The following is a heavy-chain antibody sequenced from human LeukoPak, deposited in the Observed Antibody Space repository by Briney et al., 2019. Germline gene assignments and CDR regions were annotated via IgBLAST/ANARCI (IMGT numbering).Heavy chain of an antibody. CDR2: IRSDGSKY. CDR1: GFTLTNYS. D-gene: IGHD3-10*01. CDR3: TKASGRNLYGVDV. J-gene: IGHJ6*02. Sequence: PGGSLRLSRVPSGFTLTNYSMHCGRPAPGRGGEWVAFIRSDGSKYYYGDSVRGRFTISRDTPKKTLYLQMNTLRPEDTAVYYCTKASGRNLYGVDVWGQGTTVIVSS. V-gene: IGHV3-30*02.